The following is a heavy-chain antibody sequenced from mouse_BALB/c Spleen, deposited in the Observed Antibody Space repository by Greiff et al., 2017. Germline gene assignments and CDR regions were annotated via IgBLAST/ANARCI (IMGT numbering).Heavy chain of an antibody. V-gene: IGHV1-9*01. D-gene: IGHD2-4*01. J-gene: IGHJ4*01. CDR1: GYTFSSYW. CDR2: ILPGSGST. CDR3: ARGDYDDEGYYAMDY. Sequence: QVQLQQSGAELMKPGASVKISCKATGYTFSSYWIEWVKQRPGHGLEWIGEILPGSGSTNYNEKFKGKATFTADTSSNTAYMQLSSLTSEDSAVYYCARGDYDDEGYYAMDYWGQGTSVTVSS.